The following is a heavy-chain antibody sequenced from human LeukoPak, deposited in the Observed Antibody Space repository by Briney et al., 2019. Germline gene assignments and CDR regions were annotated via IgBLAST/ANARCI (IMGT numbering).Heavy chain of an antibody. J-gene: IGHJ4*02. V-gene: IGHV3-23*01. CDR1: GFTFNNYA. D-gene: IGHD4-23*01. CDR2: ISGGGST. CDR3: ARVSGNHGGY. Sequence: GGSLRLSCAASGFTFNNYAMTWVRQAPGKGLEWVSAISGGGSTYYADSVKGRFTISRDNAKNSLYLQMNSLRAEDTAVYYCARVSGNHGGYWGQGTLVTVSS.